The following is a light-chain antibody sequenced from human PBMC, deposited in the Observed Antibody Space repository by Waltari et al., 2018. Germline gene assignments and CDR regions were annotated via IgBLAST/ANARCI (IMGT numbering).Light chain of an antibody. Sequence: QSALTQPASVSGSVGQSISISSTGSNNAIGSHNLVPWYQQYPGKPPKLVIYEVSNRPSGVSNRFSASKSGTTASLTISGLQAEDEAEYFCSSYATRYMVLFGGGTRVTVL. J-gene: IGLJ2*01. CDR1: NNAIGSHNL. CDR2: EVS. CDR3: SSYATRYMVL. V-gene: IGLV2-14*01.